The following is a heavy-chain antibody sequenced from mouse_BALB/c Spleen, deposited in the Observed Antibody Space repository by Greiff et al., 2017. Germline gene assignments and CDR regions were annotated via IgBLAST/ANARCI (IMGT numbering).Heavy chain of an antibody. CDR1: GYTFTDYE. Sequence: QVQLKQSGAELVRPGASVTLSCKASGYTFTDYEMHWVKQTPVHGLEWIGAIDPETGGTAYNQKFKGKATLTADKSSSTAYMELRSLTSEDSAVYYCTRSATTWFAYWGQGTLVTVSA. V-gene: IGHV1-15*01. D-gene: IGHD1-1*01. CDR3: TRSATTWFAY. CDR2: IDPETGGT. J-gene: IGHJ3*01.